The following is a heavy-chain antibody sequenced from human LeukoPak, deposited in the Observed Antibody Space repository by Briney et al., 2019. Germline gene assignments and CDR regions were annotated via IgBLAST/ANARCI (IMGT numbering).Heavy chain of an antibody. D-gene: IGHD2-2*01. J-gene: IGHJ5*02. CDR2: INHSGST. CDR1: GGSFSGYY. V-gene: IGHV4-34*01. Sequence: PSETLSLTCAVYGGSFSGYYWSWIRQPPGKGLEWIGEINHSGSTNYNPSLKSRVTISVDTSKNQFSLKLSSVTAADTAVYYCARVDCSSTSCYNWFDPWGQGTLVTVSS. CDR3: ARVDCSSTSCYNWFDP.